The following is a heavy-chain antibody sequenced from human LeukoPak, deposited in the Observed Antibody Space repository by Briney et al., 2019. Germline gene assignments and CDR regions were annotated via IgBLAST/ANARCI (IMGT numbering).Heavy chain of an antibody. J-gene: IGHJ6*02. D-gene: IGHD3-22*01. V-gene: IGHV3-30-3*01. Sequence: SGGSLRLSCAASGFTFSSYAMHWVRQAPGKGLEWVAVISYDGSNKYYADSVKGRFTISRDNSKNTLYLQMNSLRTEDTAVYWCATNYYDSSGPYYYAMDVWGQGTTVTVSS. CDR2: ISYDGSNK. CDR3: ATNYYDSSGPYYYAMDV. CDR1: GFTFSSYA.